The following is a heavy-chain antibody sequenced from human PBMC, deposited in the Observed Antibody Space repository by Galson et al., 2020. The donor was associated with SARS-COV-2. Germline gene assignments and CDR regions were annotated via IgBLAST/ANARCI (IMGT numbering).Heavy chain of an antibody. V-gene: IGHV3-30*15. CDR1: GFTFSNYA. D-gene: IGHD3-16*01. CDR2: ISHDGRIE. CDR3: ARDVSGGGCDM. Sequence: GGSLRLSCAASGFTFSNYAIHWVRQAPGKGLEWVAVISHDGRIEVYADSVKGRFTISRDNSENMVFLQVSSLRTDDTALYYCARDVSGGGCDMWGQGTMVTVSS. J-gene: IGHJ3*02.